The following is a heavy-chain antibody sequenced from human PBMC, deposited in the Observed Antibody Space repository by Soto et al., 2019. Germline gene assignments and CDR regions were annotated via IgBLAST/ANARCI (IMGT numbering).Heavy chain of an antibody. CDR2: ISYDGSNK. V-gene: IGHV3-30-3*01. CDR3: ARYYDILTFLDYYYGMDV. CDR1: GFTFSSYA. D-gene: IGHD3-9*01. Sequence: VGSLRLSCAASGFTFSSYAMHWVRQAPGKGLEWVAVISYDGSNKYYADSVKGRFTISRDDSKNTLYLQMNSLRAEDTAVYYCARYYDILTFLDYYYGMDVWGQGTTVTVSS. J-gene: IGHJ6*02.